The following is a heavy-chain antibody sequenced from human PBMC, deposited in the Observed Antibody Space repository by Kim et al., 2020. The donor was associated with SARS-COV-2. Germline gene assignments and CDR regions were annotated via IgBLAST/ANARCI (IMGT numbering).Heavy chain of an antibody. D-gene: IGHD3-9*01. J-gene: IGHJ4*02. CDR3: AKGHYYDILTGYFDY. V-gene: IGHV3-9*01. CDR2: ISWNSGSI. CDR1: GFTFGDYA. Sequence: GGSLRLSCAASGFTFGDYAMHWVRQAPGKGLEWVSGISWNSGSIGYADSVKGRFTISRDNAKNSLYLQMNSLRAEDTALYYCAKGHYYDILTGYFDYWGQGTLATVSS.